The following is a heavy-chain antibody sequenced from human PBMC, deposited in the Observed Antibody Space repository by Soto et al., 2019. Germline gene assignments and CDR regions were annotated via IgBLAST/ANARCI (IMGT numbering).Heavy chain of an antibody. CDR1: GYTFTSYG. J-gene: IGHJ5*02. Sequence: ASVKVSCKASGYTFTSYGISWVRQAPAQSLEGMGWISDYNGNTNYAQKLQGRVTMTTDTSTSTAYMELRSLRSDDTAVYYCARVQAYFWSGYYLPLNWFDPWGQGTLVTVSS. V-gene: IGHV1-18*01. D-gene: IGHD3-3*01. CDR3: ARVQAYFWSGYYLPLNWFDP. CDR2: ISDYNGNT.